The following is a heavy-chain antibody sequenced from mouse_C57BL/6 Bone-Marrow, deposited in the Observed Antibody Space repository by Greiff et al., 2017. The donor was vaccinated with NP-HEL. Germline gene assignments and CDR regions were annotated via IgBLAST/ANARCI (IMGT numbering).Heavy chain of an antibody. V-gene: IGHV12-3*01. J-gene: IGHJ4*01. CDR3: AGGDAMDY. Sequence: VQGVESGPGLVKPSQSLFLTCSITGFPITSGYYWIWIRQSPGKPLEWMGYITHSGETFYNPSLQSPISITRETSKNQFFLQLNSVTTEDTAMYYCAGGDAMDYWGQGTSVTVSS. CDR2: ITHSGET. CDR1: GFPITSGYY.